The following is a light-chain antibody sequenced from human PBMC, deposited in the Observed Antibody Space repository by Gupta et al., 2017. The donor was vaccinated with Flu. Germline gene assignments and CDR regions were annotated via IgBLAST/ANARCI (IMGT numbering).Light chain of an antibody. CDR2: KAS. J-gene: IGKJ1*01. CDR3: QQYNSYSGT. Sequence: DIQMTQSPSTLSASVGDRVTITCRASQSISSWLAWYQQKPGKAPKVLIYKASSLQSGVPSRFSGSGSGTELTLTISSLHPDEFATYYCQQYNSYSGTFGEGTKVEIK. V-gene: IGKV1-5*03. CDR1: QSISSW.